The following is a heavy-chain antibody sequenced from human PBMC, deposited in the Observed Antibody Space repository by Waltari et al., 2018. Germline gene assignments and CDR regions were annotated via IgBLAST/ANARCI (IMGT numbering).Heavy chain of an antibody. J-gene: IGHJ4*02. Sequence: QLQLQQSGPGLVKPSESLSPTCGVSGDSMDTNYWWSWDRQAPGKGLEWIGQIHRSGKTHYHPSFESRVTVSIDTSNNQFSLKVASATAADTAVYYCARDRGRGIYLDSWGQGTLVTVSP. D-gene: IGHD1-1*01. CDR3: ARDRGRGIYLDS. V-gene: IGHV4-4*02. CDR2: IHRSGKT. CDR1: GDSMDTNYW.